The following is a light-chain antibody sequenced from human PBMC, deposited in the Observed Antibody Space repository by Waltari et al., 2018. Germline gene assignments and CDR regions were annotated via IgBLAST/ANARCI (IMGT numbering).Light chain of an antibody. J-gene: IGLJ3*02. CDR3: VAWDDSLSGRL. CDR1: GSNLGRRS. Sequence: QSVLTQPPSASGTPGQRVTISCSGSGSNLGRRSVYWYQQLPGTAPKLLIYRNDQRPSGVPDRFSGSKSGTSASLAISGLRSEDEADYYCVAWDDSLSGRLFGGGTKLTVL. CDR2: RND. V-gene: IGLV1-47*01.